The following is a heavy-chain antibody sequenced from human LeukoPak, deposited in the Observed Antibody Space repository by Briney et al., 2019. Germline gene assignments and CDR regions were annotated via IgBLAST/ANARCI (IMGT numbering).Heavy chain of an antibody. CDR3: ARDPYNSGSSYFDY. CDR1: GLTVSSNY. V-gene: IGHV3-53*01. D-gene: IGHD3-10*01. Sequence: GGSLRLSCAVSGLTVSSNYMSWVRQAPGKGLEWVSATYSGGSTFYADSVKGRFTISRDNSKNTLYLQMNSLRAEDTAVYYCARDPYNSGSSYFDYWGQGTLVTGSS. CDR2: TYSGGST. J-gene: IGHJ4*02.